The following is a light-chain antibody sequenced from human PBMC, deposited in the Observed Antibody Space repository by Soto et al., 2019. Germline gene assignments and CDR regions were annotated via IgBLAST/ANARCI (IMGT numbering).Light chain of an antibody. V-gene: IGLV2-14*01. CDR3: SSYTSSSTPYVV. J-gene: IGLJ2*01. CDR1: SSDVGGYNY. CDR2: DVS. Sequence: QSALTQPASVSGSPGQSITISCTGTSSDVGGYNYVSWYQQHPGKAPKLMIYDVSNRPSGVSNRFSGSKSGNTASLTISGVQAEDEADYYCSSYTSSSTPYVVFGVGTKLAVL.